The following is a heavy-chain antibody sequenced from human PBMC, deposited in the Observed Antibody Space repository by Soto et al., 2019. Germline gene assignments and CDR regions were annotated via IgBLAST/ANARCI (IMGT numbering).Heavy chain of an antibody. D-gene: IGHD2-2*01. Sequence: TLSLTCTVSGGSISSGGYYWSWIRQHPGKGLEWIGYIYYSGSTYYNPSLKSRVTISVDTSKNQFSLKLSSVTAADTAVYYCARGFSTDCSSTSCYDYYGMDVWGQGTTVTVSS. CDR2: IYYSGST. V-gene: IGHV4-31*03. CDR3: ARGFSTDCSSTSCYDYYGMDV. J-gene: IGHJ6*02. CDR1: GGSISSGGYY.